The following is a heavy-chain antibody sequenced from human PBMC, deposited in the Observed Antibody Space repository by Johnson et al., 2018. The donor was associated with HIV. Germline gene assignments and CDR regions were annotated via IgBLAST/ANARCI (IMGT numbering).Heavy chain of an antibody. CDR1: GFTFSGSA. CDR3: TGSSSDAFDI. CDR2: IKSKTDGGTT. Sequence: VQLVESGGGLVQPGGSLKLSCAASGFTFSGSAMHWVRQASGKGLEWVGRIKSKTDGGTTDYAAPVKGRFTISRDDSKNTLYLQMNSLKTEDTAVYYCTGSSSDAFDIWGQGTMVTVSS. V-gene: IGHV3-15*01. D-gene: IGHD6-13*01. J-gene: IGHJ3*02.